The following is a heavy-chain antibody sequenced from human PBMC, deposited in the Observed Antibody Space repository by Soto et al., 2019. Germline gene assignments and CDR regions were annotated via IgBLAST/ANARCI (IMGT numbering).Heavy chain of an antibody. Sequence: SETLSLTCTVSGISVSTSDYYWGWVRQPPGKGLDWIGNIYYSGSTFYNPSLRSRVTLSVDTSKNQFSLRPNSVTAADTAVYFCAGFVVPASRNSDFDYWGQGTLVTV. V-gene: IGHV4-39*01. D-gene: IGHD2-15*01. J-gene: IGHJ4*02. CDR3: AGFVVPASRNSDFDY. CDR1: GISVSTSDYY. CDR2: IYYSGST.